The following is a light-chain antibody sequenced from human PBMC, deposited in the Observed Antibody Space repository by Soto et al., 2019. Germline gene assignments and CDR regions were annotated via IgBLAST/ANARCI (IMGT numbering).Light chain of an antibody. CDR2: DAS. J-gene: IGKJ4*01. Sequence: EIVLTQSPATLSLSPGERATISCRASQSVSRFFVWYQQKRGQPPRLLIYDASIRATGIPVRFSGSVSGTDFTLTISSLDPEDFAVYYCQHRLSWPLTFGGGTTVEMK. V-gene: IGKV3-11*01. CDR3: QHRLSWPLT. CDR1: QSVSRF.